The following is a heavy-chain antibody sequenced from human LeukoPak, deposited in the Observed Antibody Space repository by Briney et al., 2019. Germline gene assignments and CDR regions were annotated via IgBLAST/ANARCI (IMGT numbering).Heavy chain of an antibody. D-gene: IGHD3-3*01. CDR3: ARDYAIFGVVTPMDY. J-gene: IGHJ4*02. CDR1: GFTFSSYW. V-gene: IGHV3-7*01. Sequence: GGSLRLSCAASGFTFSSYWMGWVRQAPGKGLEWVANIKQDGSEKYYLDSVKGRFTISRDNAKNSLYLQMNSLRAEDTAVYYCARDYAIFGVVTPMDYWGQGTLVTVSS. CDR2: IKQDGSEK.